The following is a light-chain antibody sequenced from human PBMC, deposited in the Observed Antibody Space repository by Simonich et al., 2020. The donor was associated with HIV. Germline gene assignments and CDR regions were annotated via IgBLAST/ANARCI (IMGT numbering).Light chain of an antibody. Sequence: IQLTQSPSFLSASVGDRVTITCRASQGISNYLAWYQQKPGKAPKLLIYAASTLQRGVPSRFSGSGSGTDFTLTISSLQPEDFATYYCQQLNSYRTFGQGTRLEIK. CDR2: AAS. CDR3: QQLNSYRT. V-gene: IGKV1-9*01. CDR1: QGISNY. J-gene: IGKJ5*01.